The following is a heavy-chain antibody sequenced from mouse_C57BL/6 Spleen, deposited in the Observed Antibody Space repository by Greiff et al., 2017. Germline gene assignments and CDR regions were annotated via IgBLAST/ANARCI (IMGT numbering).Heavy chain of an antibody. D-gene: IGHD2-5*01. V-gene: IGHV5-17*01. CDR2: ISSASSTI. CDR1: GFTFSDYG. Sequence: EVKLMESGGGLVKPGGSLKLSCAASGFTFSDYGMHWVRQAPDKGLEWVAYISSASSTIYYADKVKGRFTISRDNAKNTLFLQMTRLRSEDTAMYYCARPGYSNYVRAMDYWGQGTSVTVSS. J-gene: IGHJ4*01. CDR3: ARPGYSNYVRAMDY.